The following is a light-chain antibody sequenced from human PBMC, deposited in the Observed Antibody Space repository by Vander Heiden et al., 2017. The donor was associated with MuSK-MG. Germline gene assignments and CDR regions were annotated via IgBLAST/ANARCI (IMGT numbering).Light chain of an antibody. Sequence: DIVMTQSPDSLAVSLGERATINCKSSQSILYSSNNNNYLAWYQQKAGQPPKLLIYWASTRESGVPDRFSGSGSGTDFTLTISILQAEDVAVYYCQQDDSTPQTFGQGTKVEIK. J-gene: IGKJ1*01. CDR2: WAS. CDR3: QQDDSTPQT. V-gene: IGKV4-1*01. CDR1: QSILYSSNNNNY.